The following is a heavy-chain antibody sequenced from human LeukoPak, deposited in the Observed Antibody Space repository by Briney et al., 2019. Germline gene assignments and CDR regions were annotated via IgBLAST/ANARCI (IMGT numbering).Heavy chain of an antibody. CDR1: GYTFTGYY. V-gene: IGHV1-2*02. CDR2: TNPNSGGT. CDR3: ARDREQQLPPGGYYYMDV. D-gene: IGHD6-13*01. Sequence: ASVKVSCKASGYTFTGYYMHWVRQAPGQGLEWMGWTNPNSGGTNYAQKFQGRVTMTRDTSISTAYMELSRLRSDDTAVYYCARDREQQLPPGGYYYMDVWGKGTTVTVSS. J-gene: IGHJ6*03.